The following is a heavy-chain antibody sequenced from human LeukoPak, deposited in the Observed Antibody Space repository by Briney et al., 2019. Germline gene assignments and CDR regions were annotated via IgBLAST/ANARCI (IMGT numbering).Heavy chain of an antibody. CDR2: IYTRGST. J-gene: IGHJ4*02. D-gene: IGHD5-18*01. CDR3: ARDRWDTAMVTDY. CDR1: GGSISSGSYY. Sequence: SETLSLTCTVCGGSISSGSYYWSWIRLPAGKGLEWIGRIYTRGSTNYNPSLKGRVTISVDTSKNQFSLKLSSVTAADTAVYYCARDRWDTAMVTDYWGQGTLVTVSS. V-gene: IGHV4-61*02.